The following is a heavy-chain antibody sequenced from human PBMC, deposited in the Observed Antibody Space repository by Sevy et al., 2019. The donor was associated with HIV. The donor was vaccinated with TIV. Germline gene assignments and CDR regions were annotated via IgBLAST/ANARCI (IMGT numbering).Heavy chain of an antibody. V-gene: IGHV1-69*13. J-gene: IGHJ5*02. Sequence: ASVTVSCKTSGGTFSGYAISWVRQAPGQGLEWMGGVIAVSGTTNYVEKFQGRLTITADVSTRTVYMELRSLKTEDTAIYYCARDRDRGWFDPWGQGTLVTVSS. CDR3: ARDRDRGWFDP. CDR2: VIAVSGTT. CDR1: GGTFSGYA. D-gene: IGHD3-16*01.